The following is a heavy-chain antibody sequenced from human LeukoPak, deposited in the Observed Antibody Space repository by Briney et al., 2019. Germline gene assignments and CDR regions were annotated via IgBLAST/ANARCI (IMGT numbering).Heavy chain of an antibody. D-gene: IGHD3-22*01. V-gene: IGHV1-8*01. CDR2: MNPNSGNT. Sequence: ASVKVSCKASGYTFTSYDINWVRQATGQGLEWMGWMNPNSGNTGYAQKFQGRVTTTRNTSISTAYMELSSLRSEDTAVYYCARAMTRAGDAFDIWGQGTMVTVSS. CDR3: ARAMTRAGDAFDI. J-gene: IGHJ3*02. CDR1: GYTFTSYD.